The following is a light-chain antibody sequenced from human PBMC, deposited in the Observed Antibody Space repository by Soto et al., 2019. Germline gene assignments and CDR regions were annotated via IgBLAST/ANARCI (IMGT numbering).Light chain of an antibody. CDR1: QDISSW. V-gene: IGKV1-12*01. CDR3: QQANSFPIT. CDR2: AAS. Sequence: DIQMTQSTSSVSASAGDRVTITCRASQDISSWLAWYQQKPGKAPKLLIYAASSLQSGVPSRFSGSGSGTDFTLTISSLQPEDFATYYCQQANSFPITFGQGTRLEIK. J-gene: IGKJ5*01.